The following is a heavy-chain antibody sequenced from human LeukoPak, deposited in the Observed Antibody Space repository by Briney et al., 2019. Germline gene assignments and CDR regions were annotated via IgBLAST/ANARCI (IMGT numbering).Heavy chain of an antibody. CDR2: MNPKSGHT. D-gene: IGHD1-1*01. J-gene: IGHJ5*02. CDR3: TRGPALHTNWVGGRWYDP. V-gene: IGHV1-8*01. Sequence: ASVKVSCKASGYTFTTNDINWVRQAPGQGLEWMGWMNPKSGHTGHAQKFQGRVTMTRDTSISTAYMELSSLTSEDTAMYYCTRGPALHTNWVGGRWYDPWGQGTLVTVTS. CDR1: GYTFTTND.